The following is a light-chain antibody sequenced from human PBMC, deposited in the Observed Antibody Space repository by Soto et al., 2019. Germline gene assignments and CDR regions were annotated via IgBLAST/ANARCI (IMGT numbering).Light chain of an antibody. CDR2: SAS. J-gene: IGKJ2*01. CDR3: QQYDQRYT. Sequence: EIVMTQSPAALSVSPGEGATLSCRASQSVSTGLAWYQQKPGLPPRLLIYSASTRATGVPARFSGSGSGTEFTRTISSLQSEDFAIYYCQQYDQRYTFGQGTKLEIK. CDR1: QSVSTG. V-gene: IGKV3-15*01.